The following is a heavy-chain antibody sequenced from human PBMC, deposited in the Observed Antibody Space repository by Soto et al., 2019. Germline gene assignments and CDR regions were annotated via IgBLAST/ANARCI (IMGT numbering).Heavy chain of an antibody. J-gene: IGHJ6*03. CDR1: GFTFSSYS. CDR3: ARGHAKREYSGYDWGYYYYYMDV. V-gene: IGHV3-21*01. CDR2: ISSSSSYI. D-gene: IGHD5-12*01. Sequence: EVQLVESGGGLVKPGGSLRLSCAASGFTFSSYSMNWVRQAPGKGLEWVSSISSSSSYIYYADSVKGRFTISRDKAKNSLYLQMNSLRAEDTAVYYCARGHAKREYSGYDWGYYYYYMDVWGKGTTVTVSS.